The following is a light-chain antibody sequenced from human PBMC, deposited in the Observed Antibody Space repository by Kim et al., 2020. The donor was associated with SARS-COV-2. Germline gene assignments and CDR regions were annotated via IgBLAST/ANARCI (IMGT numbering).Light chain of an antibody. Sequence: SASVGDRVTITCRASQSISSWLAWYQQKPGKAPKLLIYDASSLGSGVPSRFSGSGSGTEFTLTISSLQPDDFATYYCQQYNSYRTFGQGTKVDIK. CDR3: QQYNSYRT. V-gene: IGKV1-5*01. CDR2: DAS. J-gene: IGKJ1*01. CDR1: QSISSW.